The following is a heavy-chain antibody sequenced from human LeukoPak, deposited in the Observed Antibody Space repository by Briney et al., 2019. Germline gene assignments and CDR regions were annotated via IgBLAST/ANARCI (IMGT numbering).Heavy chain of an antibody. D-gene: IGHD3-10*01. Sequence: PGGSLRLSCATSGFTFSTYWMSWVSQAPGKGLEWVANIKQDGSEKYYVDSVKGRFTISRDNAKNSLFLQMNSLRDEDTAVYYCAKDLPGATVRGVLGHWGQGTLVSVSS. CDR3: AKDLPGATVRGVLGH. CDR2: IKQDGSEK. V-gene: IGHV3-7*05. J-gene: IGHJ4*02. CDR1: GFTFSTYW.